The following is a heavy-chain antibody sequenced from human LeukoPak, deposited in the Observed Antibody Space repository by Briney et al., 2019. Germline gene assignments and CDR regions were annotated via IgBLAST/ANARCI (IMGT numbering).Heavy chain of an antibody. CDR2: INPSGGST. CDR3: ARSTQQLGKGYFDP. D-gene: IGHD6-13*01. J-gene: IGHJ5*02. V-gene: IGHV1-46*01. Sequence: GASVKVSCKASGYIFTSYYMHWVRQAPGQGLEWMGIINPSGGSTSYAQKFQGRVTMTRDMSTSTVYMELGSLRSEDTAVYYCARSTQQLGKGYFDPWGQGTLVTVSS. CDR1: GYIFTSYY.